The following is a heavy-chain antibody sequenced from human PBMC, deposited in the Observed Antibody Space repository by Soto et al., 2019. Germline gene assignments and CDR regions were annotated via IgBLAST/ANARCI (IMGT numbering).Heavy chain of an antibody. CDR2: INHSGST. D-gene: IGHD6-25*01. CDR1: GGSFSGYY. Sequence: SETLSLTCAVYGGSFSGYYWSWIRQPPGKGLEWIGEINHSGSTNYNPSLKSRVTISVDTSKNQFSLKLSSVTAADTAVYYCARVRPGIAANFDYWGQGTLVTVSS. CDR3: ARVRPGIAANFDY. V-gene: IGHV4-34*01. J-gene: IGHJ4*02.